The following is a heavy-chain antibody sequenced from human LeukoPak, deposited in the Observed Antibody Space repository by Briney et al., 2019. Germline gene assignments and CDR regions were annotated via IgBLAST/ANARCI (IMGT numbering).Heavy chain of an antibody. J-gene: IGHJ4*02. V-gene: IGHV3-30*01. Sequence: PGGSLRLSCTASGFTFNNYAMHWVRQAPGKGLEWVAIISHDETSKYYLDSVKGRFTISRDNSKNTVSLLMNSLRPEDTAVYYCARDSYLVYSGSFIEQSYCFDFWGQGALVTVSS. D-gene: IGHD1-26*01. CDR1: GFTFNNYA. CDR3: ARDSYLVYSGSFIEQSYCFDF. CDR2: ISHDETSK.